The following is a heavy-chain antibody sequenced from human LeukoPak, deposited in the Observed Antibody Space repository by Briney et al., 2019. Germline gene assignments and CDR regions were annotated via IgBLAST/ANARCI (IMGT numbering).Heavy chain of an antibody. V-gene: IGHV3-23*01. J-gene: IGHJ4*02. CDR3: TKESESYDSSGSTFDY. D-gene: IGHD3-22*01. CDR2: ITAPGHP. CDR1: GFTFSHYG. Sequence: GGSLRLSCAASGFTFSHYGMNWVRQAPGKGLEWVSGITAPGHPYYADSVQGRFAIYRDNSKNTVSLQMNSLRAEDTAVYYCTKESESYDSSGSTFDYWGQGTLVTVSS.